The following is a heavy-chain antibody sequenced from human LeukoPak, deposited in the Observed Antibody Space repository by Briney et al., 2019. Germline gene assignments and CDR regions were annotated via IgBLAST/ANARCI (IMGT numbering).Heavy chain of an antibody. V-gene: IGHV4-34*01. Sequence: SETLSLTCAVYGGSFSGYYWSWIRQPPGKGLEWIGEINHSGSTNYNPSLKSRVTISVDTSKNQFSLKLSSVTAAGTAVYYCARGRQQLWLLRTAFDIWGQGTMVTVSS. CDR1: GGSFSGYY. D-gene: IGHD5-18*01. CDR2: INHSGST. CDR3: ARGRQQLWLLRTAFDI. J-gene: IGHJ3*02.